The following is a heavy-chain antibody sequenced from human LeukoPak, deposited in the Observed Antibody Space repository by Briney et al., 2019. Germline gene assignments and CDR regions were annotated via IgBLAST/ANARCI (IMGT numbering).Heavy chain of an antibody. CDR1: GYTFTSYG. CDR3: ASVEQQLVLSTTDYYYYYGMDV. V-gene: IGHV1-18*01. D-gene: IGHD6-13*01. J-gene: IGHJ6*02. Sequence: ASVKVSCKASGYTFTSYGISWVRQAPGQGLEWMGWISAYNGNTNYAQKLQGRVTMTTDTSTSTAYMELRSLRSDDTAVYYCASVEQQLVLSTTDYYYYYGMDVWGQGTTVTVSS. CDR2: ISAYNGNT.